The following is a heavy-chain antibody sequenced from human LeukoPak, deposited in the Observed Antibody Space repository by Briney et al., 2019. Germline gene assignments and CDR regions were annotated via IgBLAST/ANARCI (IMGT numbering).Heavy chain of an antibody. CDR2: IYSGGTP. J-gene: IGHJ4*02. CDR3: ARARYDTSGYPHFDY. CDR1: GFTLSGIY. V-gene: IGHV3-66*01. Sequence: AGSLRLSCPASGFTLSGIYMSWVRQPPGKGLEWVSAIYSGGTPYYPDSVKGRFTISRENSKKTVYLQMNALRAEETAVYYCARARYDTSGYPHFDYWGQGALVTVSS. D-gene: IGHD3-22*01.